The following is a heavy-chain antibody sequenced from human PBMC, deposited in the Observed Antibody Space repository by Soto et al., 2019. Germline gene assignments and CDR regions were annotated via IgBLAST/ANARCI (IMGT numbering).Heavy chain of an antibody. D-gene: IGHD3-3*01. CDR3: ARQTTIFGVAKTHAFDD. V-gene: IGHV2-5*01. CDR2: IYWNDDN. Sequence: QITLKESGPTLVKPTQTLTLTCTFSGFSLSTSGVGVGWIRQPPGKALEWLALIYWNDDNRYSPSLKSSLTITNDTSKHQVFLTMTNMDPVDTATYYCARQTTIFGVAKTHAFDDWGKGTLVTVSS. CDR1: GFSLSTSGVG. J-gene: IGHJ4*02.